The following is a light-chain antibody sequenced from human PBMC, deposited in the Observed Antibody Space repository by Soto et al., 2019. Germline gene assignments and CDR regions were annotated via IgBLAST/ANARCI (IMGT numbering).Light chain of an antibody. V-gene: IGKV3-20*01. CDR2: GAS. J-gene: IGKJ3*01. CDR3: QQYGSSPFT. Sequence: EIGLTQSPGTLSLSPGERATLSCRASQSVSSSYLAWYQQKPGQAPRLLIYGASSRATCIPDRFSGSGSGTDFTVTISRLEPEDFAVYYCQQYGSSPFTFGPGTKVDIK. CDR1: QSVSSSY.